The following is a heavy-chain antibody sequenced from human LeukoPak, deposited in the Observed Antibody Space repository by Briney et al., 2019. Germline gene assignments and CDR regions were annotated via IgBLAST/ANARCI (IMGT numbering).Heavy chain of an antibody. CDR2: IRYDGSNK. J-gene: IGHJ4*02. V-gene: IGHV3-30*02. CDR1: GFTFSSYG. CDR3: AKGEYNYSLVDY. D-gene: IGHD5-18*01. Sequence: GGSLRLSCAASGFTFSSYGMHWVRQAPGLGLEWVAFIRYDGSNKYYADSVKGRFTVSRDNSKNTLYMQMNSLRAEDTAVYYCAKGEYNYSLVDYWGQGTLVAVSS.